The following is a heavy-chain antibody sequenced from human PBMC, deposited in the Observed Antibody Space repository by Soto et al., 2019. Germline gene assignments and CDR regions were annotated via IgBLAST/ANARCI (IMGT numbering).Heavy chain of an antibody. J-gene: IGHJ6*02. D-gene: IGHD3-22*01. Sequence: GGSLRLSCAASGFTFSAYGIHWVRQAPGKGLEWVAVISHDGSNTNYADSVKGRFTISRDNSKNTLYLQMNSLRAEDTAVYYCAKHSSGMRLYYHYYGMDVWGQGTTVTVSS. V-gene: IGHV3-30*18. CDR1: GFTFSAYG. CDR3: AKHSSGMRLYYHYYGMDV. CDR2: ISHDGSNT.